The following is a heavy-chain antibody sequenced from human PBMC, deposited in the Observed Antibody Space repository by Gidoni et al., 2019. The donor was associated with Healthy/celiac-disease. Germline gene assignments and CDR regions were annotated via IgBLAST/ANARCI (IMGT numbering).Heavy chain of an antibody. V-gene: IGHV3-9*01. CDR3: AKDIAPGGLSESLDY. Sequence: EVQLVESGGGLVQPGRSLSLSCAASGFTFDDYAMHWVRQAPGKGLEWVSGISWNSGSIGYADSVKGRFTISRDNAKNSLYLQMNSLRAEDTALYYCAKDIAPGGLSESLDYWGQGTLVTVSS. CDR2: ISWNSGSI. J-gene: IGHJ4*02. D-gene: IGHD3-10*01. CDR1: GFTFDDYA.